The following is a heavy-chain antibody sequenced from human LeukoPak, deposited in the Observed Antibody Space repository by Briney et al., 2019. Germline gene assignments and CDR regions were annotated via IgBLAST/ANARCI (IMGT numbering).Heavy chain of an antibody. J-gene: IGHJ6*03. CDR1: GGSISTYY. CDR2: IFHTGST. V-gene: IGHV4-59*12. CDR3: AREVYDFWSGYPPLYYYYYMDV. Sequence: SETLSLTCTVSGGSISTYYWNWMRQSPEKGLEWIGYIFHTGSTEYTPSLKSRVTMSVDTSKNQFSLNLDSVTAADTAVYYCAREVYDFWSGYPPLYYYYYMDVWGKGTTVTVSS. D-gene: IGHD3-3*01.